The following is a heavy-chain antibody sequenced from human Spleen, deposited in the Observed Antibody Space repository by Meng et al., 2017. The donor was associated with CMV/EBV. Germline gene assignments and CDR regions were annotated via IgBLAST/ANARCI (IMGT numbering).Heavy chain of an antibody. CDR2: ISWNSGTI. J-gene: IGHJ5*02. CDR1: GFTLDDYA. Sequence: SLKISCAASGFTLDDYAMHWVRQAPGKGLEWVSGISWNSGTIAYADSVKGRFTISRDNAKNSLYLQMNNLRADDTALYYCARDSLEYSTSGGWFDPWGQGTLVTVSS. D-gene: IGHD6-6*01. V-gene: IGHV3-9*01. CDR3: ARDSLEYSTSGGWFDP.